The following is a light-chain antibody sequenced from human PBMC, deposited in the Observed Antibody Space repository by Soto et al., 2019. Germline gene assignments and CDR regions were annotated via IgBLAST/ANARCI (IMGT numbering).Light chain of an antibody. J-gene: IGKJ1*01. V-gene: IGKV1-5*03. CDR3: KQYNIFPWT. CDR1: QRIRW. Sequence: DIQMTQSPSTLSASIGDRVTITCRASQRIRWVAWYQQKPGKAPYLVIHEASSLGSGVPSRFSGSGSGTEFTLTISRLQPDDSATYSCKQYNIFPWTFGQGTKVDSK. CDR2: EAS.